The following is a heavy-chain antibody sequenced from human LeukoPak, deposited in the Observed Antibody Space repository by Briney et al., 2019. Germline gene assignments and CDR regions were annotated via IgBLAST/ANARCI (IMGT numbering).Heavy chain of an antibody. Sequence: ASVKVSCKASGYIFSSYVMHWVRQAPGQRLEWMGWINAANGNTKYSQKFQGRVTLIRDTSANTAYMDLGSLRSEDTAVYYCARDRDSSGWYSEYFQHWGQGTLVTVSS. CDR1: GYIFSSYV. D-gene: IGHD6-19*01. CDR2: INAANGNT. J-gene: IGHJ1*01. CDR3: ARDRDSSGWYSEYFQH. V-gene: IGHV1-3*01.